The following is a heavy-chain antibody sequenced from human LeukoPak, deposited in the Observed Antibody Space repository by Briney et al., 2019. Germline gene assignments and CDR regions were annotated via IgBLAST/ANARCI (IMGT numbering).Heavy chain of an antibody. V-gene: IGHV1-2*02. CDR3: ARDSSFYGSGSYSPFDY. J-gene: IGHJ4*02. D-gene: IGHD3-10*01. CDR1: GYTFTGYY. Sequence: ASVKVSCKASGYTFTGYYMHWVRQAPGQGLEWMGWIIPNSGATNYAQKLQGRVTMTTDTSTSTAYMELRSLTSDDTAVYYCARDSSFYGSGSYSPFDYWGQGTLVSVSS. CDR2: IIPNSGAT.